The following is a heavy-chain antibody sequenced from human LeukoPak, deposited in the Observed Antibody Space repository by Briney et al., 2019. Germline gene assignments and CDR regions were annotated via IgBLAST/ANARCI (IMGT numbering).Heavy chain of an antibody. D-gene: IGHD1-1*01. J-gene: IGHJ4*02. V-gene: IGHV3-53*05. CDR2: IYTGGNT. CDR3: TRSTAWSRWDY. Sequence: GGSLRLFCAASGFTVSINYMNWVRQASGKGLEWVSVIYTGGNTDYADSVKGRFTIYRDNSKNTLYLQMSSLRAEDTALYYCTRSTAWSRWDYWGPGTLVTVSS. CDR1: GFTVSINY.